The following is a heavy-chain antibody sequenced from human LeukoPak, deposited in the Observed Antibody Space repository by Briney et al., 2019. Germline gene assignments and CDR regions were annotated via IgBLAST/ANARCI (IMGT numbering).Heavy chain of an antibody. Sequence: GGSLRLSCAASGFTFSSYAMSWVRQAPGKGLEWVSAISGSGGITYYADSVKGRFTISRDNSKNTLYLQMNSLRAEDTALYYCAKVVLSSPDSAHDIWGQGTLVSVSS. J-gene: IGHJ4*02. CDR1: GFTFSSYA. V-gene: IGHV3-23*01. D-gene: IGHD1-1*01. CDR3: AKVVLSSPDSAHDI. CDR2: ISGSGGIT.